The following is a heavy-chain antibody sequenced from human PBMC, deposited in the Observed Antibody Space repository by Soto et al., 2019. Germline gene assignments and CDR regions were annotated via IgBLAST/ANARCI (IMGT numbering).Heavy chain of an antibody. CDR2: IYYSGST. J-gene: IGHJ4*02. Sequence: QVQLQESGPGLVKPSQTLSLTCTVSGGSISSGDYYWSWIRQPPEKGLEWIGYIYYSGSTYYNPSLKSRVTXSXXXSXXQFPLKLSSVTAADTAVYYCASLTPGYSSGWFIDYWGQGTLVTVSS. D-gene: IGHD6-19*01. V-gene: IGHV4-30-4*01. CDR1: GGSISSGDYY. CDR3: ASLTPGYSSGWFIDY.